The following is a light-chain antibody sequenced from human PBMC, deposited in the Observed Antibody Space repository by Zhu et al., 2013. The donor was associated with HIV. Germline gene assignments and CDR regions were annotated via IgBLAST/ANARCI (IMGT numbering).Light chain of an antibody. V-gene: IGKV4-1*01. CDR2: WAS. J-gene: IGKJ1*01. Sequence: DIVMTQSPDSLTVSLGERATINCKSSQSVLYTSNNKNYLAWYQHKPGQPPKLLIYWASTRESGVPDRFSGSGSGTDFTLTISSLQAEDVADYYCQQYYSSWTFGQGTKVEIK. CDR3: QQYYSSWT. CDR1: QSVLYTSNNKNY.